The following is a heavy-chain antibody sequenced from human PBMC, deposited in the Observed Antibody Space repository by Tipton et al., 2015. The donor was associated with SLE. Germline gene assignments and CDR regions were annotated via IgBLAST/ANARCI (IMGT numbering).Heavy chain of an antibody. CDR1: GFTFSDYY. J-gene: IGHJ4*02. CDR3: ASGWDLFFDY. CDR2: IKQDGSEK. V-gene: IGHV3-7*01. Sequence: SLRLSCAASGFTFSDYYMSWVRQAPGKGLEWVANIKQDGSEKYYVDSVKGRFTISRDNAKNSLYLQMNSLRAEDTAVYYCASGWDLFFDYWGQGTLVTVSS. D-gene: IGHD1-26*01.